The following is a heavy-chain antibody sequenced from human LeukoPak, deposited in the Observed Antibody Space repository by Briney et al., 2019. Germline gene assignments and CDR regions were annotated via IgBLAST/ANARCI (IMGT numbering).Heavy chain of an antibody. CDR1: GFTFSSYE. CDR3: ARDPSGSSGYFDF. D-gene: IGHD1-26*01. V-gene: IGHV3-48*03. J-gene: IGHJ4*02. Sequence: GGSLRLSCAASGFTFSSYEMNWVRQAPGKGLEWVSYISSSARTIYYADSVKGRFTISRDNAKNSLYLQMNSLRAEDTAVYYCARDPSGSSGYFDFWGQGTLVTVSS. CDR2: ISSSARTI.